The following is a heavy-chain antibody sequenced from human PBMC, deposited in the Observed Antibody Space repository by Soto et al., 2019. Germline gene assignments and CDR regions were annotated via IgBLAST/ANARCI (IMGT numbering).Heavy chain of an antibody. V-gene: IGHV4-59*01. CDR2: IYYSGST. D-gene: IGHD5-18*01. J-gene: IGHJ5*02. CDR3: ARGGYSYGAGGSWFNP. CDR1: GGSISSYY. Sequence: SETLSLTCTVSGGSISSYYWSWIRQPPGKGLEWIGYIYYSGSTNYNPSLKSRVTISVDTSKNQFSLKLSSVTAADTAVYYCARGGYSYGAGGSWFNPWGQGTLVTVSS.